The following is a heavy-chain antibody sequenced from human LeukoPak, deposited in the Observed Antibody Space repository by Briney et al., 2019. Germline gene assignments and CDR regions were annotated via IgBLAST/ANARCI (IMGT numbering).Heavy chain of an antibody. V-gene: IGHV3-20*04. J-gene: IGHJ6*03. CDR2: INWNGGST. Sequence: GRSLRLSCAASGFTSDDYGMSGVRQAPGEGLDWVSGINWNGGSTGYADSVKGRFTISRDDSKSIAYLQMNSLKTEDTAVYYCHYGDYYYYYYMDVGGKGTTVTISS. CDR3: HYGDYYYYYYMDV. CDR1: GFTSDDYG. D-gene: IGHD4-17*01.